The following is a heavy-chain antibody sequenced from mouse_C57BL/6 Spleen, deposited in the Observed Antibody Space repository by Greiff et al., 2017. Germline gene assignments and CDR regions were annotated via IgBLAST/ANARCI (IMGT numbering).Heavy chain of an antibody. Sequence: VQLQQPGAELVRPGASVKMSCKASGFNFKDYYMHWVKQRPEQGLEWIGGIDPDNGDTEYAAKFQGKATITADTSSNTAYLQLSSLTSEDTAVYYWTEYSSTCYGYDFGYWGKGTTLTASS. CDR1: GFNFKDYY. D-gene: IGHD2-9*01. CDR2: IDPDNGDT. J-gene: IGHJ2*01. V-gene: IGHV14-4*01. CDR3: TEYSSTCYGYDFGY.